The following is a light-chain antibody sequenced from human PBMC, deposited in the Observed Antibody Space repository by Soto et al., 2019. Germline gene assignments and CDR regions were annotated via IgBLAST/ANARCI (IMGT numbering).Light chain of an antibody. CDR3: QQYNSYPALT. CDR2: DAS. V-gene: IGKV1-5*01. J-gene: IGKJ4*01. CDR1: QSISSW. Sequence: DIQMTQSPSTLSASVGDRVTITCRASQSISSWLAWYQQKPGKAPKLLIYDASSLESGVPSRFSGSGSGTEVTLTISSLQPDDVATYYCQQYNSYPALTFGGGTKVEIK.